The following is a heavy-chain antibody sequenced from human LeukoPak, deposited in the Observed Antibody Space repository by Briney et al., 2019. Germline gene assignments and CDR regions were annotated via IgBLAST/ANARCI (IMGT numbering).Heavy chain of an antibody. Sequence: GGSLRLSCAASGFIFNNYAMNWVRQAPGKGLEWVSGLSGSGNNIFYAASVRGRFTISRDNSKNTVNLQMISLTAADTAVYFCAKGGSVQPYYYGMDVWGQGTTVIVFS. CDR3: AKGGSVQPYYYGMDV. CDR1: GFIFNNYA. V-gene: IGHV3-23*01. D-gene: IGHD3-16*01. CDR2: LSGSGNNI. J-gene: IGHJ6*02.